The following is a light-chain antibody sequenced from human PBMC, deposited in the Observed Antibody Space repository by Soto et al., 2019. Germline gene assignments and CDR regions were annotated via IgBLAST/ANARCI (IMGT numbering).Light chain of an antibody. Sequence: DVVLTQTPLSSPVTLGQPASFSCRSSESLVHTDGNTYLNWLQQRPGQPPRLLIYNVAYRFSGVPDRFSDSGAWTDFTLKISRVEPEDVGTYYCMQATKYPPYTFGQGTKLEIE. J-gene: IGKJ2*01. CDR1: ESLVHTDGNTY. CDR2: NVA. CDR3: MQATKYPPYT. V-gene: IGKV2-24*01.